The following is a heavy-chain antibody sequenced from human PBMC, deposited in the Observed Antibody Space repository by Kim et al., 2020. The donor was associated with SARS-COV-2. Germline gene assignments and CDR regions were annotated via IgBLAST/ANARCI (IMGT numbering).Heavy chain of an antibody. J-gene: IGHJ3*02. V-gene: IGHV3-7*01. Sequence: SRIYYVDSLRGRFTISRDNTKNSLYLQMNSLRGDDTALYYCATSRVEAGYDIWGQGTKVTVSS. D-gene: IGHD3-9*01. CDR2: SRI. CDR3: ATSRVEAGYDI.